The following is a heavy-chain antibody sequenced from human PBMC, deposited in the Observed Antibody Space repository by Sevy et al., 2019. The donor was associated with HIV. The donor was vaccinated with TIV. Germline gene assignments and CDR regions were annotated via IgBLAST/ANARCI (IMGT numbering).Heavy chain of an antibody. V-gene: IGHV3-11*01. CDR1: GFTLSDYY. CDR3: ARDHVKDGDLGDYYYFVMDV. J-gene: IGHJ6*02. Sequence: GGSLRLSCAASGFTLSDYYMSWIRQAPGKGLEWVSYISGSDNTKYYADSVKGRFTISRDNAKNSLYLQMNSLRAEDTAVYYCARDHVKDGDLGDYYYFVMDVWGQGTTVTVSS. D-gene: IGHD4-17*01. CDR2: ISGSDNTK.